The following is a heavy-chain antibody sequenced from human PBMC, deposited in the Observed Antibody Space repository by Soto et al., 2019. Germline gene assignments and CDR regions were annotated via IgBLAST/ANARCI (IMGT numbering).Heavy chain of an antibody. V-gene: IGHV4-4*08. D-gene: IGHD6-19*01. CDR2: VSHIGST. CDR3: SRIAVSGPRTGFDY. CDR1: GGSISSYY. J-gene: IGHJ4*02. Sequence: PSETLSLTCTVPGGSISSYYWSWIRQPPGKGLQWIGCVSHIGSTNYNPSLKSRLTISVGTSKTQSSLRLDSVTAADTAVYYCSRIAVSGPRTGFDYWGQGILVTVSS.